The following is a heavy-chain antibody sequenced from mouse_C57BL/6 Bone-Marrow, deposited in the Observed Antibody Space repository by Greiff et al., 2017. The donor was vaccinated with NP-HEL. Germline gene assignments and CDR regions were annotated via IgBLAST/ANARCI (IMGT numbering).Heavy chain of an antibody. Sequence: VQLKESGGGLVKPGGSLKLSCAASGFTFSDYGMHWVRQAPEKGLEWVAYISSGSSTIYYEETVKGRFTLSRDNAKNTLFLQMTSLRSEDTAMYYCARRGGYCIWFAYWCQGTLVTVSA. CDR3: ARRGGYCIWFAY. CDR2: ISSGSSTI. J-gene: IGHJ3*01. V-gene: IGHV5-17*01. CDR1: GFTFSDYG. D-gene: IGHD2-3*01.